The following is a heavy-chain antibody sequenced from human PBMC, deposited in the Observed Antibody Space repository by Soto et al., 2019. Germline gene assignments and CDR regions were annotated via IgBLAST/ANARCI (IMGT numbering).Heavy chain of an antibody. V-gene: IGHV3-23*01. CDR2: LSSGGGTT. Sequence: GGSLRLSCAASGFVFNNYAMSWVRQAPGKGLEWVATLSSGGGTTYYTDSVKGRFTISRDNSMNLLYLQMNSLRADDTAVYYCAKDGDWYDFSTGYYSRGNYFDYWAREPWSPSPQ. D-gene: IGHD3-3*01. CDR3: AKDGDWYDFSTGYYSRGNYFDY. CDR1: GFVFNNYA. J-gene: IGHJ4*02.